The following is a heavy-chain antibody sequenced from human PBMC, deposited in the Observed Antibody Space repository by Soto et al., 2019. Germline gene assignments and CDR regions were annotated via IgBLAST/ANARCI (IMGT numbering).Heavy chain of an antibody. V-gene: IGHV1-18*01. CDR3: AREAHGGSDDY. CDR1: GYTFTSYG. Sequence: QVQLVQSGAEVKKPGASVKVSCKASGYTFTSYGISWVRQAPGQGLEWMGWISVHNGNTNYAQKLQDRVTMTTDTSTSTAYMELRSLRADDTAVSYCAREAHGGSDDYWGQGTLVTVSS. CDR2: ISVHNGNT. D-gene: IGHD2-15*01. J-gene: IGHJ4*02.